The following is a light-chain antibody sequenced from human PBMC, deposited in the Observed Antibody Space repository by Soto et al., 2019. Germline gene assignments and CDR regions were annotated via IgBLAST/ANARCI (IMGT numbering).Light chain of an antibody. CDR1: RDIDNY. CDR2: DAS. CDR3: HQYDNRPFT. J-gene: IGKJ2*01. V-gene: IGKV1-33*01. Sequence: IQMTQSPSSLSASVGDRVTITCQASRDIDNYLNWYQQKPGKAPNLLISDASNLETGVPLRFSGSRSGTHFTLTISILQPEDIGTYYCHQYDNRPFTFGQGTKLEIK.